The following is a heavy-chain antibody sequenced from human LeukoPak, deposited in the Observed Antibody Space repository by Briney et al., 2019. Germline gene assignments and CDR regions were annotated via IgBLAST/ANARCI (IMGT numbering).Heavy chain of an antibody. Sequence: PGGSLILSCAASGFNFSASGMHWVRQSPGKGLEWVALIWYDGSYKYSADSVKGRFTISRDNSKNTVYLQMNSLRPEDTAIYYCARDGGYCLDYWGQGTLVTVSS. CDR1: GFNFSASG. CDR2: IWYDGSYK. J-gene: IGHJ4*02. V-gene: IGHV3-33*01. CDR3: ARDGGYCLDY. D-gene: IGHD2-21*01.